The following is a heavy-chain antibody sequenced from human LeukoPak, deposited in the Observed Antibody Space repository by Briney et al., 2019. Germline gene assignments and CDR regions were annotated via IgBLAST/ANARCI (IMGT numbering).Heavy chain of an antibody. CDR2: MWYDGSNK. J-gene: IGHJ4*02. CDR3: ARAIAVATPAHDY. V-gene: IGHV3-33*01. CDR1: GFTFSSYG. D-gene: IGHD6-19*01. Sequence: GGSLRLSCAASGFTFSSYGMHWVRQAPGKGLEWVAVMWYDGSNKYYADSVKGRFTIFRDNSKNTLYLQMNSLRAEDTAVYYCARAIAVATPAHDYWGQGTLVTVSS.